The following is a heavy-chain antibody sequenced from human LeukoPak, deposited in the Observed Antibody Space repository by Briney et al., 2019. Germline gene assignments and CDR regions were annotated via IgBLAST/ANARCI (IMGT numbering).Heavy chain of an antibody. D-gene: IGHD6-13*01. V-gene: IGHV1-8*02. Sequence: GASVKVSCKASGYTFTSYGISWVRQAPGQGLEWMGWMNPNSGNTGYAQKFQGRVTMTRNTSISTAYMELSSLRSEDTAVYYCARGYSRIDPWGQGTLVTVSS. CDR2: MNPNSGNT. J-gene: IGHJ5*02. CDR1: GYTFTSYG. CDR3: ARGYSRIDP.